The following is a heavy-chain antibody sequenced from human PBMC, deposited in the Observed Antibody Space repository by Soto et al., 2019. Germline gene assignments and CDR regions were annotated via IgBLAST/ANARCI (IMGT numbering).Heavy chain of an antibody. D-gene: IGHD6-25*01. CDR3: ARRKERSGPHYFDY. Sequence: ASVKVSCKASGYTFTTYDIYWVRQATGQGLEWMGWMNPYSGNTGYAQKFQGRVTVTRNTSISTVYMELSGLRPDDTAVYYCARRKERSGPHYFDYWGQGSRVTVSS. CDR1: GYTFTTYD. V-gene: IGHV1-8*01. CDR2: MNPYSGNT. J-gene: IGHJ4*02.